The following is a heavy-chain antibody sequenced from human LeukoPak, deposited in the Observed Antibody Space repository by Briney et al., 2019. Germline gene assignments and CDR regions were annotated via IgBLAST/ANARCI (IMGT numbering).Heavy chain of an antibody. CDR2: FDPEDGEA. J-gene: IGHJ4*02. CDR3: AAGGPWDLLRY. V-gene: IGHV1-24*01. Sequence: ASVKVSCKVSGDSLTELSTHWVRQAPGKVLEWMGGFDPEDGEAIYAQKFQGRVTMTEDTSTDTAYMEMNSLRSEDTAVYYCAAGGPWDLLRYWGQGTLVTVSS. CDR1: GDSLTELS. D-gene: IGHD1-26*01.